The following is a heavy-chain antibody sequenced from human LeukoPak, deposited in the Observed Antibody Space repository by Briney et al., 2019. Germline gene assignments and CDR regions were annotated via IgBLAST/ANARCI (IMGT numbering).Heavy chain of an antibody. Sequence: GGSLRLSCEASGFIFTTSAISWVRQAPGKGLEWVSGINWNGGSTGYADSVKGRFTISRDNAKNSLYLQMNSLRAEDTALYYCARYSGYDYVGPEGYYFDYWGQGTLVTVSS. CDR2: INWNGGST. J-gene: IGHJ4*02. D-gene: IGHD5-12*01. CDR3: ARYSGYDYVGPEGYYFDY. CDR1: GFIFTTSA. V-gene: IGHV3-20*04.